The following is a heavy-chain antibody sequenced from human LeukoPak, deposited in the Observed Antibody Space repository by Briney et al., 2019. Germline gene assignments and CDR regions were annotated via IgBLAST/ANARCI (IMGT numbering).Heavy chain of an antibody. Sequence: GGSLRLSCSPTGFTCRSYAMHWLRQARGHGLDFVPANSSNGGSTYYADSVKGRFTISRDNSKNTLYLQMSSLRAEDTAVYYCVTRGYYGSGSYPDAFDIWGQGTMVTVSS. CDR3: VTRGYYGSGSYPDAFDI. CDR2: NSSNGGST. V-gene: IGHV3-64D*06. J-gene: IGHJ3*02. D-gene: IGHD3-10*01. CDR1: GFTCRSYA.